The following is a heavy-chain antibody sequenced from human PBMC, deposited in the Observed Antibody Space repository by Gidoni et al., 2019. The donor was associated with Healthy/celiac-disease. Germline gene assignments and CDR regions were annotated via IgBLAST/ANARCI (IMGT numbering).Heavy chain of an antibody. J-gene: IGHJ4*02. CDR3: ARVSPSRYCSGGPCNNFFDY. CDR1: GYSISSGYY. Sequence: QVQLQESGPGLVKPSETLSLTCAVSGYSISSGYYWGWIRQPPGKGLEWIGNIYHSGSTFYNPSLKSRFTISVDTSKNQFSLKLSSVTAADTAVYYCARVSPSRYCSGGPCNNFFDYWGQGTLVTVSS. D-gene: IGHD2-15*01. V-gene: IGHV4-38-2*01. CDR2: IYHSGST.